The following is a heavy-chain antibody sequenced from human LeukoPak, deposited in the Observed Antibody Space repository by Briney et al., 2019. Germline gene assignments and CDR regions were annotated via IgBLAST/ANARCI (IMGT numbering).Heavy chain of an antibody. CDR3: ARGPSGYHNT. CDR1: GFTFSSYG. Sequence: GGSLRLSCAASGFTFSSYGMSWVRQAPGKGLEWVSAISGSGGSTYYADSVKGRFTISRDNSKNTLYLQMNSLRAEDTAVYYCARGPSGYHNTGGQGTLVTVSS. CDR2: ISGSGGST. D-gene: IGHD5-12*01. V-gene: IGHV3-23*01. J-gene: IGHJ4*02.